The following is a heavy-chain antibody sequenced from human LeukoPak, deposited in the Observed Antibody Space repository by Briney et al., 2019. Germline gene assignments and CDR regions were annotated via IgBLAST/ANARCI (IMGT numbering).Heavy chain of an antibody. CDR2: IRVSGNT. Sequence: PGGSLRLSCAASGFTLSSYAMSWVRQGPGKGLEWVSAIRVSGNTYHADSVKGRYTISRDSSKNTLYLQMNSLRAEDTAVYYCAKDLRSSADSKMGAADYWGQGTLVTVSS. CDR3: AKDLRSSADSKMGAADY. D-gene: IGHD1-26*01. J-gene: IGHJ4*02. V-gene: IGHV3-23*01. CDR1: GFTLSSYA.